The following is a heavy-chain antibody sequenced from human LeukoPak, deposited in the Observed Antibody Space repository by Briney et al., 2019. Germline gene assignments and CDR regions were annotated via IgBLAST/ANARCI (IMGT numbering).Heavy chain of an antibody. D-gene: IGHD3-22*01. CDR1: GFPFRSYA. CDR2: ISNAGGKT. J-gene: IGHJ4*02. Sequence: GGSLRLSCAASGFPFRSYAMHWVRQAPGKGLEWVSGISNAGGKTYYADSVKGRFTISRDNSKNTLYLQMNSLRAEDTAVYYCAKAYYYDSSGYLDYWGQGTLVTVSS. V-gene: IGHV3-23*01. CDR3: AKAYYYDSSGYLDY.